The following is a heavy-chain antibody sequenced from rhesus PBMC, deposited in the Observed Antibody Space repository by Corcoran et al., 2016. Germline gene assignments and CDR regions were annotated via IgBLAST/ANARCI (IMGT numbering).Heavy chain of an antibody. J-gene: IGHJ4*01. CDR3: ARPDRGYSYSYGLDY. CDR1: GGSISSSY. CDR2: IGGSSGST. D-gene: IGHD5-12*01. V-gene: IGHV4-169*01. Sequence: QLQLQESGPGLVKPSATLSLTCAVPGGSISSSYWSWIRQAPGRGPEWSGYIGGSSGSTNYNPSLKSRVTLSVDTSKNQLSLKLSSVTAADTAVYYCARPDRGYSYSYGLDYWGQGVLVTVSS.